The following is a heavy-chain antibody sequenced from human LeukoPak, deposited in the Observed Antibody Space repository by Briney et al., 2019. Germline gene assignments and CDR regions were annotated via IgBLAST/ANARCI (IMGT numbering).Heavy chain of an antibody. D-gene: IGHD2-8*01. CDR2: ISWNSGTK. Sequence: GGSLRLSCAASGFTFDDYAMHWVRQAPGKGLEWVSGISWNSGTKGYADSVKGRFTISRDNTKNSLYLQMNSLRGEDAALYYCAVLHYYAMDVWGQGTTVTVSS. CDR1: GFTFDDYA. CDR3: AVLHYYAMDV. J-gene: IGHJ6*02. V-gene: IGHV3-9*01.